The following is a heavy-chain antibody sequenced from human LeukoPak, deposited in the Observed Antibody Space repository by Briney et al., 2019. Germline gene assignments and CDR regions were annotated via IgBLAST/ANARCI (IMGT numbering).Heavy chain of an antibody. CDR1: GGSISSHY. V-gene: IGHV4-59*11. CDR2: VLGNVRT. CDR3: ATIKRGNIFGFFDF. Sequence: SETLSLTCTVSGGSISSHYWSWVRQPPGKGLEWIGYVLGNVRTKDNPSLNSRFTLSADTSKNQFSLRLTSVTAADTAVYYCATIKRGNIFGFFDFWGQGILVTVSS. D-gene: IGHD5-18*01. J-gene: IGHJ4*02.